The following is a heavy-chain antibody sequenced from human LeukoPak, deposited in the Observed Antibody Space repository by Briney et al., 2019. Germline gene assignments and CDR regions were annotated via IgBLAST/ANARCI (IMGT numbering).Heavy chain of an antibody. D-gene: IGHD3-10*01. V-gene: IGHV3-74*01. CDR3: ARGNSHAFDI. J-gene: IGHJ3*02. CDR1: GFTFSSYW. CDR2: INSDGSST. Sequence: GGSLRLSCAASGFTFSSYWMHWVRQAPGKGLVWVSRINSDGSSTSYADSVKGRFTISRDNAKNTLYLQVNILRAEDSAVYYCARGNSHAFDIRGQGTMVTVSS.